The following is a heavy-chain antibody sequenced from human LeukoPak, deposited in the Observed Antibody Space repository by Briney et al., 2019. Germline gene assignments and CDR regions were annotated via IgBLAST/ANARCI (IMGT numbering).Heavy chain of an antibody. CDR3: ALRNFGIGFHI. J-gene: IGHJ3*02. D-gene: IGHD3-3*01. CDR2: IFKGVST. V-gene: IGHV4-61*02. Sequence: SETLSLTCTVSGGSMSSCDYHWTWLRQPAGKGLEWIGRIFKGVSTNYNPSLKSRATISQDTSKNQFSLDLTSVTAADTAVYYCALRNFGIGFHIWGQGTLVTVSS. CDR1: GGSMSSCDYH.